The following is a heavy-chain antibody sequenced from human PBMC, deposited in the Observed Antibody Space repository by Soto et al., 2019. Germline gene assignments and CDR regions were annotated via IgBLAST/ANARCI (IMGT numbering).Heavy chain of an antibody. CDR1: GYTFTNYG. CDR2: VSGYNRNT. V-gene: IGHV1-18*01. J-gene: IGHJ4*02. Sequence: QVQVVQSGVEVKIPGASVKLACKASGYTFTNYGLTWVRQVPGQGLEWIEWVSGYNRNTNYAQKFEDRVIMTTDTSTITAFMELRSLRPHDTGIYFCARERQWEPLMYWGQGTLLTVSP. CDR3: ARERQWEPLMY. D-gene: IGHD1-26*01.